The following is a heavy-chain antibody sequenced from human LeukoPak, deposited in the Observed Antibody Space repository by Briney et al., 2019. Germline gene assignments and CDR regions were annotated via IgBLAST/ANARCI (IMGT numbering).Heavy chain of an antibody. D-gene: IGHD5-12*01. J-gene: IGHJ4*02. CDR3: ARHSDIVATMFDY. CDR1: GGSFSGYY. V-gene: IGHV4-34*01. CDR2: INHSGST. Sequence: SETLSLTCAVYGGSFSGYYWSWIRQPPGKGLEWIGEINHSGSTNYNPSLKSRVTISVDTSKNQFSLKLSSVTAADTAVYYCARHSDIVATMFDYWGQGTLVTVSS.